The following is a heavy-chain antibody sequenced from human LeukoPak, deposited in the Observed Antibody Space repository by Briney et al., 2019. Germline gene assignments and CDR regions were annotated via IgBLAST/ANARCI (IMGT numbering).Heavy chain of an antibody. J-gene: IGHJ5*02. CDR2: ISTSSSHI. CDR3: SRDRRTWTDT. Sequence: GGSLTLSCAASGFTFSTYTMNWVRQAPAKGLEWVSSISTSSSHIYYADPVKGRCTISRDNATNSLYPQMNSLRADDTALYYCSRDRRTWTDTSGQRAPGTVSS. V-gene: IGHV3-21*01. D-gene: IGHD1-1*01. CDR1: GFTFSTYT.